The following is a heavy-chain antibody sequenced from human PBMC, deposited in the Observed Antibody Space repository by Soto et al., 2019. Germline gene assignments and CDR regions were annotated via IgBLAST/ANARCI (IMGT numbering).Heavy chain of an antibody. V-gene: IGHV3-23*01. CDR3: AKELYYYDSSGYYFDY. D-gene: IGHD3-22*01. CDR2: ISGSGGST. CDR1: GFTFSSYA. Sequence: GGSLRLSCAASGFTFSSYAMSWVRQAPGKGLEWVSAISGSGGSTYYADSVKGRFTISRDNSKNTLYLQMNSLRAEDTAVYYCAKELYYYDSSGYYFDYWGQGTLVTSSS. J-gene: IGHJ4*02.